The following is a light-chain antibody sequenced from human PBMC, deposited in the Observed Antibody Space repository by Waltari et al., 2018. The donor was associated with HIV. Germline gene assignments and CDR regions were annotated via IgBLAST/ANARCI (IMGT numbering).Light chain of an antibody. CDR2: RNN. CDR3: VAWDDSLRGVL. J-gene: IGLJ2*01. Sequence: SVLTQPPSASGTPGQRVTISCSGSTSNLGSNDVFWYQHRPGAAPKLLIHRNNQRPSGVPDRFSGSTSGTSASLAISGLRSEDEADYYCVAWDDSLRGVLFGGGTKVAVL. CDR1: TSNLGSND. V-gene: IGLV1-47*01.